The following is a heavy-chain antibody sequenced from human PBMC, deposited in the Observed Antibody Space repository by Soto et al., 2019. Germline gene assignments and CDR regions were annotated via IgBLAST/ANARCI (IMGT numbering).Heavy chain of an antibody. CDR2: ISYDGSNK. Sequence: PGGSLRLSCAASGFTFSSYGMHWVRQAPGKGLEWVAVISYDGSNKYYADSVKGRFTISRDNSKNTLYLQMNSLRAEDTAAYYCAKHRRYDTLNGIKWAYGVDVWGQGTTVTVSS. J-gene: IGHJ6*02. D-gene: IGHD5-12*01. CDR1: GFTFSSYG. CDR3: AKHRRYDTLNGIKWAYGVDV. V-gene: IGHV3-30*18.